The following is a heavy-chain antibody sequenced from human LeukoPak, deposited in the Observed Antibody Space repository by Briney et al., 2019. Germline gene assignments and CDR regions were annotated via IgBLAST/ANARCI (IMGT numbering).Heavy chain of an antibody. CDR2: IIPIFGTA. V-gene: IGHV1-69*13. Sequence: SVKVSCKASGGTFSSYAISWVRQAPGQGLEWMGGIIPIFGTANYAQKFQGRVTITADESTSTAYLQWSSLKASDTAMYYCSVLASSGYYWGAFDIWGQGTMVTVSS. D-gene: IGHD3-22*01. J-gene: IGHJ3*02. CDR3: SVLASSGYYWGAFDI. CDR1: GGTFSSYA.